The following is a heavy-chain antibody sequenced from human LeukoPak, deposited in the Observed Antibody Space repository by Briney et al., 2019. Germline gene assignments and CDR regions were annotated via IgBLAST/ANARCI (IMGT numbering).Heavy chain of an antibody. CDR2: IYYSGST. CDR3: ARCGYSYGGGYYYYYMDV. D-gene: IGHD5-18*01. Sequence: SETLSLTRTVSGGSISSYYWTWIRQPPGKGLEWIGYIYYSGSTDYNPSLKSRVTISVDTSKNQFSLKLSSVTAADTAVYYCARCGYSYGGGYYYYYMDVWGKGTTVTVSS. V-gene: IGHV4-59*01. J-gene: IGHJ6*03. CDR1: GGSISSYY.